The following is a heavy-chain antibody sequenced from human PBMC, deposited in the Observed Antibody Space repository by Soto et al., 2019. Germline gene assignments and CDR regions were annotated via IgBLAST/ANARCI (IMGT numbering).Heavy chain of an antibody. CDR1: GESISSSSYY. D-gene: IGHD2-21*02. J-gene: IGHJ4*02. CDR3: ARQRTTVVTQAYFDH. V-gene: IGHV4-39*01. CDR2: IYYSGRT. Sequence: SETLSLTCIVSGESISSSSYYWGWIRQPPGKGLEWIGSIYYSGRTYYNPSFKSRVTISIDTSRNQFSLKLSSVTATDTAVYYCARQRTTVVTQAYFDHWGQGALVNAS.